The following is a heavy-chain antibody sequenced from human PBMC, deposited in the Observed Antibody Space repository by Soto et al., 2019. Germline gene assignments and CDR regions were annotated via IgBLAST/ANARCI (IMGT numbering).Heavy chain of an antibody. V-gene: IGHV3-53*02. CDR1: GFTVSTNY. CDR2: LHGSGST. CDR3: ARKPPAAIQGWAYGMDV. Sequence: EVQLVQTGGGLSQPGGSLRLSCVASGFTVSTNYLSWVRQVPGKGLEWVSVLHGSGSTSYADSVKGRFTISRDNARNTFYLQMNSLRVEDTAVYYCARKPPAAIQGWAYGMDVWGQGTTVTVSS. J-gene: IGHJ6*02. D-gene: IGHD2-2*01.